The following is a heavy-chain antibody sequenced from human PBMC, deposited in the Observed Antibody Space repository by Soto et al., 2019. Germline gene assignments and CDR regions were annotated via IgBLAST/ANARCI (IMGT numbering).Heavy chain of an antibody. D-gene: IGHD3-10*01. CDR1: GSAFYGFA. Sequence: GGSLRLSCSASGSAFYGFAMHWVRQAPGKGLEYVAAISSNGGSIYYVDSVKGRFTISRDNSESTLYLQMSSLRPEDTAVYYCVKGYGSGTYYVEYFDYWGQGTLVTVSS. CDR2: ISSNGGSI. J-gene: IGHJ4*02. V-gene: IGHV3-64D*06. CDR3: VKGYGSGTYYVEYFDY.